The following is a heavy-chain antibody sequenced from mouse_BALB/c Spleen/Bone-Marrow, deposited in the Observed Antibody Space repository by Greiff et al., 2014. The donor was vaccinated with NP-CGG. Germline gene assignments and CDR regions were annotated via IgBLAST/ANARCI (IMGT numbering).Heavy chain of an antibody. V-gene: IGHV5-4*02. CDR1: GFTFSDYY. CDR2: ISDGGSYT. Sequence: DVMLVESGGGLVKPGGSLKLSCAASGFTFSDYYMYWVRQTPEKRLEWVATISDGGSYTYYPDSVKGRFTISRDIAKNNLYLQMSSLKSEDTAMYYCARDRGVQGYAMDYWGQGTSVTVPS. CDR3: ARDRGVQGYAMDY. D-gene: IGHD2-14*01. J-gene: IGHJ4*01.